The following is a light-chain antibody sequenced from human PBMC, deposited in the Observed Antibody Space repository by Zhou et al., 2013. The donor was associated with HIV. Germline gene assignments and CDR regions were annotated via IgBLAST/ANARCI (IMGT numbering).Light chain of an antibody. J-gene: IGKJ1*01. Sequence: DVQMTQSPSSLSASVGDRVTITCRASQSIRNYLNWYHQRPGKAPKLLIYLASTLEYGVPSRFSGSASGTEFTLTITSLQPEDLGTYYCQQSDTSPRTFGQGTKV. CDR2: LAS. CDR1: QSIRNY. V-gene: IGKV1-39*01. CDR3: QQSDTSPRT.